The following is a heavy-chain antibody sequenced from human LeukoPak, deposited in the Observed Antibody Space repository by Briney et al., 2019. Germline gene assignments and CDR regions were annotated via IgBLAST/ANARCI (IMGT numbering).Heavy chain of an antibody. CDR2: IKEDGHEK. D-gene: IGHD2-15*01. V-gene: IGHV3-7*01. Sequence: GGSLRLSCAGSGFTFSSHWMGWVRPAPGKGLEWLANIKEDGHEKYYVDSVQGRFTNSRDNAKNSLLLQMDSLRAEDTAVYFCARHGCYVFDYWGQGTLVTVSS. CDR3: ARHGCYVFDY. CDR1: GFTFSSHW. J-gene: IGHJ4*02.